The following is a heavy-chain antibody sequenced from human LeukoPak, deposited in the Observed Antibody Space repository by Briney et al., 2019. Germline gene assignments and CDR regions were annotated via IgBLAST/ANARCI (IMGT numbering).Heavy chain of an antibody. CDR2: IYAGGST. J-gene: IGHJ4*02. V-gene: IGHV3-66*02. CDR1: GFTVSSSY. CDR3: TRGGGAFCGGDCYRNFDY. Sequence: PGGSLRLSCAASGFTVSSSYMSWVRQAPGKGLEWVSVIYAGGSTYYARSVKGRFTISRDNSQNALYLQMNGLRDEDTAVYYCTRGGGAFCGGDCYRNFDYWGQGILVTVSS. D-gene: IGHD2-21*02.